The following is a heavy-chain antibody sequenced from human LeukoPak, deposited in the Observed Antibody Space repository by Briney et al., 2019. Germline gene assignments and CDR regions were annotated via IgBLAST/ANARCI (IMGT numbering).Heavy chain of an antibody. V-gene: IGHV4-59*01. CDR3: ARKDNSGKGPYYYYY. CDR1: GRSINYYY. D-gene: IGHD3-22*01. Sequence: SETLSLTCTVSGRSINYYYWSWIRQPPGKGREWIGYIYYSGSTNYNPYFRSRVTISVDTSKNQIYMKLSSVTPADTAMYYCARKDNSGKGPYYYYYWGQGTLVTVSA. CDR2: IYYSGST. J-gene: IGHJ4*02.